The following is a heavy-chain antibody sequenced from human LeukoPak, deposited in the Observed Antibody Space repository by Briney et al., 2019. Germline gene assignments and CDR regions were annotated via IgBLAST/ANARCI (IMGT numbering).Heavy chain of an antibody. CDR1: EYSSTSYW. D-gene: IGHD1-1*01. J-gene: IGHJ4*02. Sequence: GSSLKTSSKASEYSSTSYWNWWVRQMPRKGPEWLRIIYPGDSNTKYNPSLQGRATISADTSISTYYLQWSSLTASDTAVYYCARARYNLNSPPYDWGQGTLVTVS. CDR2: IYPGDSNT. V-gene: IGHV5-51*01. CDR3: ARARYNLNSPPYD.